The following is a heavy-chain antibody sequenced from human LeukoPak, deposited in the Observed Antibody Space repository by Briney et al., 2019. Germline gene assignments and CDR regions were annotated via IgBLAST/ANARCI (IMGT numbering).Heavy chain of an antibody. Sequence: SVKVSCKASGGTFSSYAISWARQAPGQGLECMGGIIPIFGTANYAQKFQGKVTITADESTSTAYMELSSLRSEDTAVYYCARGEIVDYYYMDVWGKGTTVTVSS. CDR1: GGTFSSYA. J-gene: IGHJ6*03. CDR3: ARGEIVDYYYMDV. D-gene: IGHD5-24*01. CDR2: IIPIFGTA. V-gene: IGHV1-69*13.